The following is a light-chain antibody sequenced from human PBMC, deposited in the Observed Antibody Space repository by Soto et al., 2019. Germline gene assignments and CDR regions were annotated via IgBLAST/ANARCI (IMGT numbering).Light chain of an antibody. CDR3: QQYGSSGT. CDR2: GAS. Sequence: EIVLTQSPATLSSFPGDRVTLSCRASQAVNTRLAWCQQKPGQAPRLLIYGASNRATGIPDRFSGSGSGTDFTLTISRLEPEDFAVYYCQQYGSSGTFGQGTKVDIK. V-gene: IGKV3-20*01. CDR1: QAVNTR. J-gene: IGKJ1*01.